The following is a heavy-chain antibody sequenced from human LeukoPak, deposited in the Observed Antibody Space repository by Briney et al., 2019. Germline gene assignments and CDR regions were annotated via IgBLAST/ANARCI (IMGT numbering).Heavy chain of an antibody. Sequence: GSLRLSCAASGFTFSSYAMSWVRQAPGKGLEWVSAISGSAVSTYYADYVKGRFTISRDNSKNTLYLQMHSLRAEDTAVYYCAKDLGMNYYDSSGYYPGFGYWGQGTLVTVSS. CDR1: GFTFSSYA. CDR3: AKDLGMNYYDSSGYYPGFGY. J-gene: IGHJ4*02. D-gene: IGHD3-22*01. CDR2: ISGSAVST. V-gene: IGHV3-23*01.